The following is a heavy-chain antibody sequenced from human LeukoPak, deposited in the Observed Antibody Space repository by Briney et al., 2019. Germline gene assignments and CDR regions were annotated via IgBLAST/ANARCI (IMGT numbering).Heavy chain of an antibody. V-gene: IGHV3-23*01. CDR1: GFTFSSYV. J-gene: IGHJ4*02. Sequence: GGSLRLSCAASGFTFSSYVMSWVRQAPGKGLEWVSAISGSGGSTYYADSVKGRFTISRDNSKNTLYLQMNSLRAEDTAVYYCAKDHVYYDSSGPMGRFDYWGQGTLVTVSS. CDR2: ISGSGGST. D-gene: IGHD3-22*01. CDR3: AKDHVYYDSSGPMGRFDY.